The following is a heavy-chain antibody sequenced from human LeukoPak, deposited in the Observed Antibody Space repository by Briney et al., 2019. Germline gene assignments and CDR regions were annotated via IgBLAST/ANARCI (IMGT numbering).Heavy chain of an antibody. CDR3: ARSGSSSHPTVFDY. Sequence: SQTLSLTCAISGDGVSSNSAAWNWIRQSPSRGLEWLGRTYYRSKWYNDYAISVKSRITINPDTSKNQFSLQLNSVTPEDTAVYCCARSGSSSHPTVFDYWGQGTLVTVSS. CDR1: GDGVSSNSAA. CDR2: TYYRSKWYN. J-gene: IGHJ4*02. D-gene: IGHD4-17*01. V-gene: IGHV6-1*01.